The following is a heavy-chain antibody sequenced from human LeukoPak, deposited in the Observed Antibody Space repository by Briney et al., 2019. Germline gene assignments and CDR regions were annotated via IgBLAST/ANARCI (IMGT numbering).Heavy chain of an antibody. Sequence: ASVTVSCKASGYTFINYGISWVREAPGQRLGWMGWISGYDGNTNYAQEVQGRVTMTTDTSSSTDSMELRSLSSDDTAVYYCARAGGNADYYYMDVWGRGSTVTVSS. D-gene: IGHD4-23*01. CDR1: GYTFINYG. CDR3: ARAGGNADYYYMDV. J-gene: IGHJ6*03. CDR2: ISGYDGNT. V-gene: IGHV1-18*01.